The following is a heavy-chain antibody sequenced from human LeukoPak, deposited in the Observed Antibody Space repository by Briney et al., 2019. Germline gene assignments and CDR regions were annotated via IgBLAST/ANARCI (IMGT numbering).Heavy chain of an antibody. CDR3: ARRGRDSDGYAHGYDF. V-gene: IGHV3-72*01. D-gene: IGHD3-22*01. J-gene: IGHJ4*02. Sequence: PGGSLRLSCSASGFTFSSFWMTWVRQAPGKGLEWVGRNRNKANNYTPEYAASVKGRFTISRDDSKNSLYLQMNSLKTEDTAVYYCARRGRDSDGYAHGYDFWGQGTLVTVSS. CDR1: GFTFSSFW. CDR2: NRNKANNYTP.